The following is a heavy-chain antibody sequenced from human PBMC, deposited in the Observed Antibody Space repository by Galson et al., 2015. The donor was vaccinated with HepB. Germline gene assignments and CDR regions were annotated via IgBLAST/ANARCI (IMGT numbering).Heavy chain of an antibody. CDR2: IWYDGSIE. D-gene: IGHD3-16*01. J-gene: IGHJ4*02. CDR1: GFTFSSYG. V-gene: IGHV3-33*01. CDR3: ARDLGFGLDY. Sequence: SLRLSCAASGFTFSSYGMYWVRQDPGKGLEWVAVIWYDGSIEYYRDSVRGRFTVSRDNSRNTLYLQMSSLRAEDTAVYYCARDLGFGLDYWGQGTLVTVSS.